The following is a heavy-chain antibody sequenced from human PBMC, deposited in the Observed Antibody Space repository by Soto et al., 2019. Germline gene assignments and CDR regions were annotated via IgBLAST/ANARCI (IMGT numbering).Heavy chain of an antibody. CDR1: GDIFTSHY. J-gene: IGHJ3*02. V-gene: IGHV1-46*01. CDR3: ASEKGAFDI. CDR2: IAPSVGST. Sequence: ASVKVSCKASGDIFTSHYMHWLRQAPGQGLEWMGYIAPSVGSTAYAQEFQGRVTMTRDMSSSSVYMELSSLRSDDTAMYYCASEKGAFDIWGQGTVVTVS.